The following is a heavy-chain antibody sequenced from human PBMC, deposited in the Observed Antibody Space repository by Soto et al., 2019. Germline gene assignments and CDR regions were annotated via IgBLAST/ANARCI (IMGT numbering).Heavy chain of an antibody. Sequence: SETLSLTCTVSGGSISSSSYYWGWIRHPPGKGLEWIGSIYYSGSTYYNPSLKSRVTISVDTSKNQFSLKLSSVTAADTAVYYCARSYSYDSSGYYGAWFDPWGQGTLVTVS. J-gene: IGHJ5*02. V-gene: IGHV4-39*01. CDR2: IYYSGST. CDR1: GGSISSSSYY. CDR3: ARSYSYDSSGYYGAWFDP. D-gene: IGHD3-22*01.